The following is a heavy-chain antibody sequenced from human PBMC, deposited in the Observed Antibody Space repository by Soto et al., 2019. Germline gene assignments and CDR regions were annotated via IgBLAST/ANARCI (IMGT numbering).Heavy chain of an antibody. J-gene: IGHJ4*02. D-gene: IGHD3-22*01. V-gene: IGHV1-69*13. CDR3: ASTRGYYYDSSGMYYFDY. CDR2: IIPIFGTA. CDR1: GGTFSSYA. Sequence: RASVKVSCKASGGTFSSYAISWVRQAPGQGLEWMGGIIPIFGTANYAQKFQGRVTITADESTSTAYMELSSLRSEDTAVYYCASTRGYYYDSSGMYYFDYWGQGTLVTVSS.